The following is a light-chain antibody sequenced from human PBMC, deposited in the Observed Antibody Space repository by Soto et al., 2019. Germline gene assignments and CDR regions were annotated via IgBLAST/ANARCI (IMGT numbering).Light chain of an antibody. V-gene: IGLV3-1*01. Sequence: SYELTQPPSVSMSPGQTASITCSGDKLGDKYICWYQQKPGQSPVLVIYQDRKRPSGIPERFSGSNSGNTATLTISGTQAMDEADYYCQAWDSTTARAVFGGGTKLTVL. CDR2: QDR. CDR3: QAWDSTTARAV. J-gene: IGLJ2*01. CDR1: KLGDKY.